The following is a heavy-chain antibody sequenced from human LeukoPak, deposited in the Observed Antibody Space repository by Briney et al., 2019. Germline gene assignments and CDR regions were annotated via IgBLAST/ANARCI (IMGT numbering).Heavy chain of an antibody. CDR1: GFTFDDYA. V-gene: IGHV3-9*03. CDR3: AKATTYVGGAFDT. CDR2: ISWNSGSI. D-gene: IGHD1-26*01. J-gene: IGHJ3*02. Sequence: GRSLRLSCAASGFTFDDYAMHWVRQAPGKGLERVSGISWNSGSIGYADSVKGRFTISRDNAKNSLYLQMNSLRAEDMALYYCAKATTYVGGAFDTWGQGTMVTVSS.